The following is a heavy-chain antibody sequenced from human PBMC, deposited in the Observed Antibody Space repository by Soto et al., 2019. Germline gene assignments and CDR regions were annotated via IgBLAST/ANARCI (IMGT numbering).Heavy chain of an antibody. D-gene: IGHD3-22*01. CDR3: ARDEGAYRDYYDSSGYYYGMDV. V-gene: IGHV1-69*13. CDR2: IIPIFGTA. Sequence: SVKVSCKASGGTFSSYAISWVRQAPGQGLEWMGGIIPIFGTANYAQKFQGRVTITADESTSTAYMELSSLRSEDTAVYYCARDEGAYRDYYDSSGYYYGMDVWGQGTTVTVSS. CDR1: GGTFSSYA. J-gene: IGHJ6*02.